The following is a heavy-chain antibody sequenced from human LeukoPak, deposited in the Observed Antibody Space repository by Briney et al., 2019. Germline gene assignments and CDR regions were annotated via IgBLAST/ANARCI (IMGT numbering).Heavy chain of an antibody. J-gene: IGHJ3*02. CDR1: GFTFSNYA. Sequence: GASLRLSCAASGFTFSNYAMSWVRQAPGKGLEWVSAITGGGSGIYYADSMKSRFTISRDNSKNTLYLQMNSLRAEDTAVYYCAREAHLGAFDIWGQGTMVTVSS. CDR2: ITGGGSGI. V-gene: IGHV3-23*01. CDR3: AREAHLGAFDI. D-gene: IGHD3-16*01.